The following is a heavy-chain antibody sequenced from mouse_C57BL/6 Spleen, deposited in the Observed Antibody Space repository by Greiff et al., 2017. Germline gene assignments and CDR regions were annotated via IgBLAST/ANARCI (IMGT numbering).Heavy chain of an antibody. D-gene: IGHD2-1*01. V-gene: IGHV1-15*01. Sequence: QVQLQQSGAELVRPGASVTLSCKASGYTFTDYEMHWVKQTPVHGLEWIGAIDPETGGTAYNQKFKGQAILTADKSSSTAYMELRSLTSEDAAVYYCTISGNYEGYWGQGTTLTVSS. J-gene: IGHJ2*01. CDR2: IDPETGGT. CDR1: GYTFTDYE. CDR3: TISGNYEGY.